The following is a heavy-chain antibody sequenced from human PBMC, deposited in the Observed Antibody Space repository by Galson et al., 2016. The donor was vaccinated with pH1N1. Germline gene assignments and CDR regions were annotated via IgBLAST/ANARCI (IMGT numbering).Heavy chain of an antibody. Sequence: TLSLTCTVSGDSISSDGYYWSWTRQHPGKGLEWIGYIYYTAITDYNPPLKSRGTISVVTSKNQFSLKLSYVTAADTAVYYCARGPGIAVVVRSHRGHDQWGQGTLVTVSS. V-gene: IGHV4-31*03. CDR1: GDSISSDGYY. J-gene: IGHJ4*02. D-gene: IGHD6-13*01. CDR2: IYYTAIT. CDR3: ARGPGIAVVVRSHRGHDQ.